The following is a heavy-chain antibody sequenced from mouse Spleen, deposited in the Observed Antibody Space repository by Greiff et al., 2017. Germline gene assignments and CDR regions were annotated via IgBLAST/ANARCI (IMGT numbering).Heavy chain of an antibody. V-gene: IGHV1-82*01. CDR2: IYPGDGDT. J-gene: IGHJ1*01. D-gene: IGHD2-1*01. Sequence: QVQLKQSGPELVKPGASVKISCKASGYAFSSSWMNWVKQRPGKGLEWIGRIYPGDGDTNYNGNFKGKATLTADKSSSTAYMQLSSLTSEDSAVYFCARSLYYGNYGYWYFDVWGAGTTVTVSS. CDR3: ARSLYYGNYGYWYFDV. CDR1: GYAFSSSW.